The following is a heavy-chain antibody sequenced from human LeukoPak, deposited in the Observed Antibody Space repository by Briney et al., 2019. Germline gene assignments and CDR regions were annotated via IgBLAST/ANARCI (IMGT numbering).Heavy chain of an antibody. CDR2: ISSSSSYI. Sequence: PGGSLRLSCAASGFTFSSYSMNWVRQAPGKGLEWVSSISSSSSYIYYADSVKGRFTISRDNAKNSLYLQMNSLRAEDTAVYYSASMGCTSCSSSYYYYGMDVWGKGTTVTVSS. J-gene: IGHJ6*04. V-gene: IGHV3-21*01. D-gene: IGHD2-2*01. CDR3: ASMGCTSCSSSYYYYGMDV. CDR1: GFTFSSYS.